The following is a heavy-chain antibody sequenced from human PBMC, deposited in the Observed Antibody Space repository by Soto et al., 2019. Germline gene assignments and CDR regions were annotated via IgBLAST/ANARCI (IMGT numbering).Heavy chain of an antibody. CDR2: ISYDGSNK. CDR3: AREFYGGPGDGYNPYYFDY. Sequence: GGSLRLSCAASGFTFSSYAMHWVRQAPGKGLEWVAVISYDGSNKYYADSVKGRFTISRDNSKNTLYLQMNSLRAEDTAVYYWAREFYGGPGDGYNPYYFDYWGQGTLVTVSS. V-gene: IGHV3-30*04. CDR1: GFTFSSYA. J-gene: IGHJ4*02. D-gene: IGHD5-12*01.